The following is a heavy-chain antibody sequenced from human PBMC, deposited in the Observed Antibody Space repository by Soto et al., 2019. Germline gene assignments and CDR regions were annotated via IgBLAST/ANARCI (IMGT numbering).Heavy chain of an antibody. V-gene: IGHV4-31*03. CDR1: GGSISSGGYY. D-gene: IGHD6-13*01. Sequence: SETLSLTCTVSGGSISSGGYYWSWIRQHPGKGLEWIGYIYYSGSTYYNPSLKSRVTISVDTSKNQFPLKLSSVTAADTAVYYCASSRETIAAAGTAFDYWGQGTLVTVSS. J-gene: IGHJ4*02. CDR3: ASSRETIAAAGTAFDY. CDR2: IYYSGST.